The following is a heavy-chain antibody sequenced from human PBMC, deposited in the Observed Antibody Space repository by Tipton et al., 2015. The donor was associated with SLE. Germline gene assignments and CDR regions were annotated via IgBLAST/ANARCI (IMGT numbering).Heavy chain of an antibody. CDR1: GGSFSGYY. J-gene: IGHJ4*02. CDR2: IYYSGST. D-gene: IGHD1-26*01. Sequence: TLSLTCAVYGGSFSGYYWSWIRQPPGKGLEWIGYIYYSGSTNYNPSLKSRVTISVDTSKNQFSLKLNSVTAADTAVYYCARGYYAPMDYWGQGTLVTVSS. V-gene: IGHV4-59*01. CDR3: ARGYYAPMDY.